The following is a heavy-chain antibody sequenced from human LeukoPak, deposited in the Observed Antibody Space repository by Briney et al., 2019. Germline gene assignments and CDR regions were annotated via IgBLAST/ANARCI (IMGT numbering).Heavy chain of an antibody. CDR2: IYCDGRT. CDR3: ARQSHYDFWSGFQSYNWFDP. J-gene: IGHJ5*02. V-gene: IGHV3-53*01. D-gene: IGHD3-3*01. Sequence: HPGGSLSLSCAASGFSVSDYYMNWVRQAPGKGLEWVSFIYCDGRTYYADSVKGRFTISRDNAKNSLYLQMNSLRAEDTALYYCARQSHYDFWSGFQSYNWFDPSGQGTLVTVSS. CDR1: GFSVSDYY.